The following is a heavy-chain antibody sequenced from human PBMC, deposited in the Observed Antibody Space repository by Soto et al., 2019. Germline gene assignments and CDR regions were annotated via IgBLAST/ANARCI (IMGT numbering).Heavy chain of an antibody. D-gene: IGHD6-13*01. CDR2: ISSSGSTI. CDR1: GGSISSSSYY. J-gene: IGHJ4*02. Sequence: LSLTCTVSGGSISSSSYYWGWIRQAPGKGLEWVSYISSSGSTIYYADSVKGRFTISRDNAKNSLYLQMNSLRAEDTAVYYCATYSSSWYYFDYWGQGTLVTVSS. V-gene: IGHV3-11*01. CDR3: ATYSSSWYYFDY.